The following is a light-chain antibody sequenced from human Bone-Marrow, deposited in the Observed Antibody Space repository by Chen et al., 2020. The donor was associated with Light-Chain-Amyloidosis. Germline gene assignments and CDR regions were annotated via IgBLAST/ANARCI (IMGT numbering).Light chain of an antibody. Sequence: AIQMTQSPSSLSASVGDSVTITCRASEDIRNELGWYQQKPGKAPKLLIYGASNLQGGVPSRFSGSGYGTDFTLTIISLQPEDFATYFCLQDNDYPRTFGQGTRVEVK. CDR2: GAS. CDR3: LQDNDYPRT. V-gene: IGKV1-6*01. J-gene: IGKJ1*01. CDR1: EDIRNE.